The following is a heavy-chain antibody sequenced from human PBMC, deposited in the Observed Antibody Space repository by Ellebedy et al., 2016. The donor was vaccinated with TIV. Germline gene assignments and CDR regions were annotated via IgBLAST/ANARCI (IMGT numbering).Heavy chain of an antibody. V-gene: IGHV4-39*01. D-gene: IGHD3-22*01. CDR3: AILYNMADSSGYYRSSWFDP. CDR2: IYYSGNT. Sequence: MPSETLSLTCTVSGGSISSSSYYWGWIRKPPGKGLEWIGSIYYSGNTYYNPSLKSRVTISVDTSKNQFSLKLSSVTAADTAVYYCAILYNMADSSGYYRSSWFDPWGQGTLVTVSS. J-gene: IGHJ5*02. CDR1: GGSISSSSYY.